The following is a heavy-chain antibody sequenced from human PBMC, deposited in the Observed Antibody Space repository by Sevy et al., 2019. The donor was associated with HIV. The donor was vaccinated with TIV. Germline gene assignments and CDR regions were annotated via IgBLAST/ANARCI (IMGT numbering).Heavy chain of an antibody. CDR3: ASGSRSYGYYYYYGMDV. J-gene: IGHJ6*02. CDR1: GYTFTGYY. Sequence: ASVKVSCKASGYTFTGYYMHWVRQAPGQGLEWMGWINPNSGGTNYTQKFQGRVTMTRDTSISTAYMELSRLRTDDTAVYYCASGSRSYGYYYYYGMDVWGQGTTVTVSS. V-gene: IGHV1-2*02. D-gene: IGHD3-10*01. CDR2: INPNSGGT.